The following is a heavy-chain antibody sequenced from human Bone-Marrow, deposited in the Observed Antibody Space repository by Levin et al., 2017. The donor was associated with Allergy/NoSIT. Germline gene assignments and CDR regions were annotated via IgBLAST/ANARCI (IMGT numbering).Heavy chain of an antibody. J-gene: IGHJ3*01. CDR1: GFAFSSHW. CDR2: IKTDGTRT. D-gene: IGHD1-1*01. CDR3: VRDRIGRTTGLDF. Sequence: GGSLRLSCSASGFAFSSHWMHWVRQVPGKGLEWVSRIKTDGTRTHYADSVEGRFIISRDNTKNILFLQMDSLRVDDTALYYCVRDRIGRTTGLDFWGQGTMVTVSS. V-gene: IGHV3-74*01.